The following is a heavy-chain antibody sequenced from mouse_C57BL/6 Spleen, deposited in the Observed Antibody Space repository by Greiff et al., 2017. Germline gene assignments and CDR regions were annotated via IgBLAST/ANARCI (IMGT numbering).Heavy chain of an antibody. Sequence: EVQLQQSGAELVRPGASVKLSCTASGFNIKDDYMHWVKQRPEQGLEWIGWIDPENGDTESASKFQGKATITADTSSNTAYLQLSSLTSEDTAVLYCTTGVPFAYWGQGTLVTVSA. J-gene: IGHJ3*01. CDR3: TTGVPFAY. V-gene: IGHV14-4*01. CDR1: GFNIKDDY. CDR2: IDPENGDT.